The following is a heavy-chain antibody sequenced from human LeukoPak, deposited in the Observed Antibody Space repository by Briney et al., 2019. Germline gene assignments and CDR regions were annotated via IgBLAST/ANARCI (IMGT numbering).Heavy chain of an antibody. V-gene: IGHV4-4*02. J-gene: IGHJ6*02. CDR1: GGSISSSNW. Sequence: SETLSLTYAVSGGSISSSNWWSWVRQPPGKGLEWIGEIYHSGSTNYNPSLRSRVTISVDKSKNQFSLKLSSVTAADTAVYYCARGRRRKYYDILTGNNGMDVWGQGTTVTVSS. D-gene: IGHD3-9*01. CDR2: IYHSGST. CDR3: ARGRRRKYYDILTGNNGMDV.